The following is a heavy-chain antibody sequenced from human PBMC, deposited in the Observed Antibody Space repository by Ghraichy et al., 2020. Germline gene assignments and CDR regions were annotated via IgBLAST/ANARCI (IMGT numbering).Heavy chain of an antibody. CDR1: GFTFSNYS. Sequence: GGSLRLSCAASGFTFSNYSMNWVRQAPGKGLEWVSSISSSSSYIYYADSVKGRFTISRDNAKNSLYLQMNSLRAEDTAVYSCARDHVYRDSDGSWFDPWGEGTLVTFSA. V-gene: IGHV3-21*04. CDR3: ARDHVYRDSDGSWFDP. CDR2: ISSSSSYI. D-gene: IGHD3-16*02. J-gene: IGHJ5*02.